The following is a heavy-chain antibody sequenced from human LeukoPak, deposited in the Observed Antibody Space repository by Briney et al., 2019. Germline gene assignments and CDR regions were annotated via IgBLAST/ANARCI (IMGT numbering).Heavy chain of an antibody. Sequence: GGSLRLSCAASGFIFSTYAMHWVRQAPGKGLEWVALISYNGNNKYYADSVKGRFTISRDNSKNTLYLQMNSLRTEDTAVYYCARDWTDYFDYWGQGTLVTVSS. D-gene: IGHD3/OR15-3a*01. CDR3: ARDWTDYFDY. CDR2: ISYNGNNK. V-gene: IGHV3-30-3*01. J-gene: IGHJ4*02. CDR1: GFIFSTYA.